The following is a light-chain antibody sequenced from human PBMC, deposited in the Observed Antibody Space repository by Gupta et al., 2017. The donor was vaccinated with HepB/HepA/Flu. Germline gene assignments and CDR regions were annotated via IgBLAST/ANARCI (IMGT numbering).Light chain of an antibody. Sequence: IVMTRSPLSLPVTPGGTACSTCRSSQSLLHSNGYNYLHWYLQKPGQSPQLLIYLGSNRASGVPDRFSGSGSGTDFTLKISRVEAEDVGVYYCMQALQTPPWTFGQGTKVEIK. CDR1: QSLLHSNGYNY. CDR2: LGS. CDR3: MQALQTPPWT. V-gene: IGKV2-28*01. J-gene: IGKJ1*01.